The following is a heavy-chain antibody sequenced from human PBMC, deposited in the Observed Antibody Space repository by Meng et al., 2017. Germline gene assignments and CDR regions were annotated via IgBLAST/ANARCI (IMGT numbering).Heavy chain of an antibody. CDR1: GYTFTSYA. CDR2: INAGNGNT. V-gene: IGHV1-3*01. CDR3: ARDKLKTFDP. J-gene: IGHJ5*02. Sequence: QVRLWQSGAEVKKPGASVKVSCKASGYTFTSYAMHWVRQAPGQRLEWMGWINAGNGNTKYSQKFQGRVTITRDTSASTAYMELSSLRSEDTAVYYCARDKLKTFDPWGQGTLVTVSS.